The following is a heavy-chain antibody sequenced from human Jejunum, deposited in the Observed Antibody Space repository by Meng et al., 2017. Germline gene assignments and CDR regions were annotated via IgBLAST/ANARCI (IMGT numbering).Heavy chain of an antibody. V-gene: IGHV3-23*01. CDR1: GLSFSAHD. CDR2: IKAAGDSP. D-gene: IGHD1-1*01. Sequence: GEFLKISCATSGLSFSAHDMNWVRQAPGKGLEWVASIKAAGDSPLYADAVQGRFTVSRDNSKKDLFLKMNSLRSEDTALYYCANRPANDGDWGQGTKVTVSS. CDR3: ANRPANDGD. J-gene: IGHJ6*02.